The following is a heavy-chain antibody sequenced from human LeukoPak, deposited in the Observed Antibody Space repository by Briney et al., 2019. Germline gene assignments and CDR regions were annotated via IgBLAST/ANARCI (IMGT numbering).Heavy chain of an antibody. Sequence: PSQTLSLTCTVSGGSISSGGYYWSWIRQPAGKGLEWIGRIYTSGSTNYNPSLKSRVTMSVDTSKNQFSLKLSSVTAADTAVYYCARDRGANLFDYWGQGTLVTVSS. CDR1: GGSISSGGYY. D-gene: IGHD1-26*01. V-gene: IGHV4-61*02. CDR2: IYTSGST. J-gene: IGHJ4*02. CDR3: ARDRGANLFDY.